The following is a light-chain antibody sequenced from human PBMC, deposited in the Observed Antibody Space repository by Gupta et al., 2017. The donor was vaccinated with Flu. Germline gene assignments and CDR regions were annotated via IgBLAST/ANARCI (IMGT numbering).Light chain of an antibody. CDR3: QQYSSYFRT. Sequence: DIQMSQSPSTLSASVGDRVTITCRASQNINSWLAWYQQKPGKAPKLLSYKASTLESGVPPRFSGSGSGTKFTLTINNLQPDDFAVYYCQQYSSYFRTFGQGTKV. CDR1: QNINSW. J-gene: IGKJ1*01. CDR2: KAS. V-gene: IGKV1-5*03.